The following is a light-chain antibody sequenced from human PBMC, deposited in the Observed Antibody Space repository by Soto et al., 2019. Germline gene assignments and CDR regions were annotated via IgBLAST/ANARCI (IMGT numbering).Light chain of an antibody. Sequence: LTQPHSVSGSPGKTVTISCTRSSGSIASNYVQWYQQRPGSAPTTVIYEDNHRPSGVPDRFSGSIDSSSNSASLTISGLKTEDEADYFCQSYDSSNPWVFGGGTQLTVL. V-gene: IGLV6-57*03. CDR3: QSYDSSNPWV. CDR2: EDN. J-gene: IGLJ3*02. CDR1: SGSIASNY.